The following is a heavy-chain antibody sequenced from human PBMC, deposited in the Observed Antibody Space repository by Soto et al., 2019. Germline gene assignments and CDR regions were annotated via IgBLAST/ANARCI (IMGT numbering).Heavy chain of an antibody. CDR1: GGTFSSYT. J-gene: IGHJ4*02. D-gene: IGHD3-9*01. CDR3: ARGDDILTGSDY. CDR2: IIPILGIP. Sequence: QVQLVQSGAEVKKPGSSVKVSCRASGGTFSSYTISWVRQAPGQGLEWMGRIIPILGIPHYAQKFQGRVTITADISTSTAYMELSSLRSEDTTVYYCARGDDILTGSDYWGQGTLVTVSS. V-gene: IGHV1-69*02.